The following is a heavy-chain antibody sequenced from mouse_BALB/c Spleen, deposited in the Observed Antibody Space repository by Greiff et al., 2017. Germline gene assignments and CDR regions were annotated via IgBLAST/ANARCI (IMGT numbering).Heavy chain of an antibody. V-gene: IGHV1-80*01. CDR1: GYAFSSYW. CDR2: IYPGDGDT. Sequence: QVQLQQSGAELVRPGSSVKISCKASGYAFSSYWMNWVKQRPGQGLEWIGQIYPGDGDTNYNGKFKGKATLTADKSSSTAYMQLSSLTSEDSAVYFCARESYGSSHYYAMDYWGQGTSVTVSS. D-gene: IGHD1-1*01. CDR3: ARESYGSSHYYAMDY. J-gene: IGHJ4*01.